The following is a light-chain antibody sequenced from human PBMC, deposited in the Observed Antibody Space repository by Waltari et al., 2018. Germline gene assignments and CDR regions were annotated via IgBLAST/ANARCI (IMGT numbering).Light chain of an antibody. J-gene: IGLJ3*02. Sequence: QSVLTQPASVSGSPGQSITISCTGSSSDVGGYNYVSWYQQNSGKAPKLMIYDVSKRPSGVTNRFSGSKSGNTASLTSSGLQVDDEAEYYCCSYAGSSTWVFGGGTKLTVL. CDR2: DVS. V-gene: IGLV2-23*02. CDR3: CSYAGSSTWV. CDR1: SSDVGGYNY.